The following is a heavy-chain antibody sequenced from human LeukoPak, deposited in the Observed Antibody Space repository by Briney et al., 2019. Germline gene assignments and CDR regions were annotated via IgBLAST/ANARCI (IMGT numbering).Heavy chain of an antibody. V-gene: IGHV4-4*07. Sequence: SETLSLTCSVSGGSIKDYFWTWIRQSAGKGLEWIGRIYASGDTNYNPSLKSRVGMSVDTSKNQYSLRLMSVTAADTAVYYCSTWSSSNWYSFFDLWGQGALATVSS. CDR2: IYASGDT. CDR3: STWSSSNWYSFFDL. J-gene: IGHJ4*02. CDR1: GGSIKDYF. D-gene: IGHD6-13*01.